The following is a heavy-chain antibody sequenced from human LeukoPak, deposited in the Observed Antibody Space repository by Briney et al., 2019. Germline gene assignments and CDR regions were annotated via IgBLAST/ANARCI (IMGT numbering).Heavy chain of an antibody. J-gene: IGHJ4*02. D-gene: IGHD3-10*01. Sequence: GGSLRLSCAASGFTFSGYVMTWVRQPPGKGLQWVADISGSGGSTYYADSVKGRFSISRDNPKNMLYLQMNSLRAEDTAVYYCAKDLPIINPPDNNWGQGTLVTVSS. CDR2: ISGSGGST. CDR1: GFTFSGYV. CDR3: AKDLPIINPPDNN. V-gene: IGHV3-23*01.